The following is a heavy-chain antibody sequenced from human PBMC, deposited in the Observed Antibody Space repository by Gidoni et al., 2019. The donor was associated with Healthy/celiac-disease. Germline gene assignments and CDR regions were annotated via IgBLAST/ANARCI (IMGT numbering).Heavy chain of an antibody. CDR1: GSTFTGYY. CDR3: RGYYDSSDAFDI. J-gene: IGHJ3*02. D-gene: IGHD3-22*01. Sequence: VQLVQSGAGGKKPGASVKVSCKISGSTFTGYYMHWVRQAPGQGLEWMGWINPNSGGTNYAQKFQGRVTMTRDTSISTAYMELSRLRSDDTAVYYCRGYYDSSDAFDIWGQGTMVTVSS. CDR2: INPNSGGT. V-gene: IGHV1-2*02.